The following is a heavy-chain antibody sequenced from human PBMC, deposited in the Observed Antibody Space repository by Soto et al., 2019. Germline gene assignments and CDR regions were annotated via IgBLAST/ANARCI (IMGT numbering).Heavy chain of an antibody. Sequence: PSETLSLTCTVSGGSISSSSYYWGWIRQPPGKGLEWIGSIYYSGSTYYNPSLKSRVTISVDTSKNQFSLKLSSVTAADTAVYYCARRQRVRGWYRAFDIWGQGTMVT. CDR1: GGSISSSSYY. J-gene: IGHJ3*02. D-gene: IGHD6-19*01. CDR2: IYYSGST. CDR3: ARRQRVRGWYRAFDI. V-gene: IGHV4-39*01.